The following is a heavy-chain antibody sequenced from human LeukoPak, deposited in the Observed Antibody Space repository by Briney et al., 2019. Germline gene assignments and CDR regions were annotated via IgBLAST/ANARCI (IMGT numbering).Heavy chain of an antibody. CDR2: LNTKTGTP. D-gene: IGHD5-12*01. CDR1: GYTFSRNA. CDR3: ARNRGYSGYDLDY. V-gene: IGHV7-4-1*02. Sequence: ASVKVSCKASGYTFSRNAISWVRQAPGQGLEWMGWLNTKTGTPTYAQGFTGRFVFSLDTSVSTAYLQISSLKAEDTAVYYCARNRGYSGYDLDYWGQGTLVTVSS. J-gene: IGHJ4*02.